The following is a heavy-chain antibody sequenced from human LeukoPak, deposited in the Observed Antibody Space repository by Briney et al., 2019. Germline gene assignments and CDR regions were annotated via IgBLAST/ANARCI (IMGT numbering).Heavy chain of an antibody. CDR1: GFTFNNYR. CDR3: AREGYKYGYAVGHDH. D-gene: IGHD5-18*01. J-gene: IGHJ5*02. V-gene: IGHV3-74*01. CDR2: IVGDGSTT. Sequence: PGGSLRLSCAASGFTFNNYRMHWVRQVPGKGLVWVSRIVGDGSTTAYADSVKGRFTISRDNAKNTLYLQMNSLRVQDTGVYYCAREGYKYGYAVGHDHWGQGILVTVSS.